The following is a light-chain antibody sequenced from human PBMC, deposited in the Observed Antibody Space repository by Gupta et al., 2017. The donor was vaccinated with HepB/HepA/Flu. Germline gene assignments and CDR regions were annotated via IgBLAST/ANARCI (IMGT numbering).Light chain of an antibody. J-gene: IGKJ4*01. CDR3: QETYDTPRT. CDR1: QSISSY. Sequence: DIQMTQSPSSLSASVGDRVTITCRASQSISSYLNWYQQKPGKAPELLLYDASTLQTGVPSRFSGSGSGTDFTLTVTSLQPEDFAPYYCQETYDTPRTFGGGTKVEIK. V-gene: IGKV1-39*01. CDR2: DAS.